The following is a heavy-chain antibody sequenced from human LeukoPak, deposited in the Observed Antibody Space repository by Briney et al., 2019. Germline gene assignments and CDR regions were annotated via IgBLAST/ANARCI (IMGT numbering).Heavy chain of an antibody. Sequence: GGSLTLSCAASGFTLSNHAMTWVRQAPGKGLEWVSSISTSGGNTYYAESLKGRFATSRDNSRSTLSLQMNSLRGDDAPVYYCAKDLPGLVWFGDWGQGTLVTVSS. D-gene: IGHD3-10*01. CDR2: ISTSGGNT. J-gene: IGHJ4*02. CDR1: GFTLSNHA. V-gene: IGHV3-23*01. CDR3: AKDLPGLVWFGD.